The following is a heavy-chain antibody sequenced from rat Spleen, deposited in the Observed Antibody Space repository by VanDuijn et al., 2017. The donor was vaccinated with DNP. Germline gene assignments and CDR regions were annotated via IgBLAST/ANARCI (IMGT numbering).Heavy chain of an antibody. CDR1: GFTFTDFY. D-gene: IGHD1-1*01. J-gene: IGHJ2*01. CDR3: VRQSGHFDY. V-gene: IGHV7-7*01. Sequence: EVKLLESGGGLVQPGGSMRLSCAASGFTFTDFYMNWVRQPAGKAPEWLAFIRNRANGYTTEYNPSVKGRFTISRDNNQNILYLQMNALRAEDTATYYCVRQSGHFDYWGQGVMVTVSS. CDR2: IRNRANGYTT.